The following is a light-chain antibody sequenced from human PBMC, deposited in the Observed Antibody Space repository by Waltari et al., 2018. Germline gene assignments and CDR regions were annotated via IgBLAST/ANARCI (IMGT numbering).Light chain of an antibody. CDR1: SSDVGGFNY. CDR2: EDS. V-gene: IGLV2-14*01. Sequence: QSALTQPASVSGSPGQSITISCTGTSSDVGGFNYVSWYQQHPGKAPKFMIYEDSNRTSGVSSRFSGSKSGNTASLTISGLQAEDEADYYCSSYTTSNTLVFGGGTKLTV. J-gene: IGLJ3*02. CDR3: SSYTTSNTLV.